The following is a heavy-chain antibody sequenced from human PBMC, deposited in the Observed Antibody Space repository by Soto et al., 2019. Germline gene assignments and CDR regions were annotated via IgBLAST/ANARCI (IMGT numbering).Heavy chain of an antibody. CDR1: GGTFSSYA. CDR3: ARGSGYGYDIYFDY. Sequence: GASVKVSCKASGGTFSSYAICWVRQAPGQGLEWMGGIIPIFGTANYAQKFQGRVTITADESTSTAYMELSSLRSEDTAVYYCARGSGYGYDIYFDYWGQGTLVTVSS. V-gene: IGHV1-69*13. CDR2: IIPIFGTA. D-gene: IGHD5-18*01. J-gene: IGHJ4*02.